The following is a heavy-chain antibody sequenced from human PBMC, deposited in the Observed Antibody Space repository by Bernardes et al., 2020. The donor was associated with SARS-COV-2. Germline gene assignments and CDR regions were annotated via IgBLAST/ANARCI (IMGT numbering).Heavy chain of an antibody. D-gene: IGHD1-26*01. CDR2: INGDGSSI. Sequence: GGSLRLSCAASGFTFSTYWMHWVRQVPGKGLVWVSRINGDGSSINYADSVKGRFTISRANAKNTLYLQMTSLRAEDTAEYYCARGSGNYYFDYWGQGTPVTVSS. J-gene: IGHJ4*02. V-gene: IGHV3-74*01. CDR1: GFTFSTYW. CDR3: ARGSGNYYFDY.